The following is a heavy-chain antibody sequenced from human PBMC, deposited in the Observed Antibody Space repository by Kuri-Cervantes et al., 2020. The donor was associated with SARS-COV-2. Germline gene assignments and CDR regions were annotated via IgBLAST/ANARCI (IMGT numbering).Heavy chain of an antibody. V-gene: IGHV3-33*01. D-gene: IGHD6-13*01. CDR2: IWYDGSNK. CDR3: ARDSPIAAAEYYYYYYMDV. CDR1: GFTFSSYG. J-gene: IGHJ6*03. Sequence: GESLKISCAASGFTFSSYGMHWVRQAPGKGLEWVAVIWYDGSNKYYADSVKGRFTISRDNSKNTLYLQMNSLRAEDTAVYYCARDSPIAAAEYYYYYYMDVWGKGTTVTVSS.